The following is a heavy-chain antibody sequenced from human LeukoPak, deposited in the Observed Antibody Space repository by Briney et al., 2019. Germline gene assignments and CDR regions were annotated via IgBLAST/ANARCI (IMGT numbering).Heavy chain of an antibody. J-gene: IGHJ4*02. Sequence: ASVKVSCKASGYTFTSYGISWVRQAPGQGLEWMGWISADNGNTNYAQKFQGRVTMTTDTSTSTAYMELRSLRSDDTAVYYCAADADGGYRLGYWGQGTLVTVSS. V-gene: IGHV1-18*01. CDR2: ISADNGNT. CDR3: AADADGGYRLGY. CDR1: GYTFTSYG. D-gene: IGHD5-24*01.